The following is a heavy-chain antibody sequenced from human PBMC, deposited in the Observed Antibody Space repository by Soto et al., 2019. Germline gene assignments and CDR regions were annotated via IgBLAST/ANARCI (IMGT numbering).Heavy chain of an antibody. J-gene: IGHJ3*02. CDR2: MSHSGGT. CDR1: GGFVSSGSYY. CDR3: ARVERGTATTVVDAFDI. V-gene: IGHV4-34*01. Sequence: QVQLQQWGAGLLKPSEPLSLTCAVYGGFVSSGSYYWSWIRQPPGKGLEWIGEMSHSGGTHFNPSLKSRVTISVDTSKNQFSLKMSSVTAADTALYYCARVERGTATTVVDAFDIWGPGTMVTVSS. D-gene: IGHD1-1*01.